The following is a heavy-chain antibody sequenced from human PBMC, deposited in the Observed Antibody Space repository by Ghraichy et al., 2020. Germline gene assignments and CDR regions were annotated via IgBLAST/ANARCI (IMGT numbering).Heavy chain of an antibody. D-gene: IGHD3-3*01. CDR1: GFTFSIHA. Sequence: GALRLSCAASGFTFSIHAMSWVRQAPGKGLECVSGINANDGSTYYADSVKGRFTISRDNSKNTLYLQMSSLRDEDTAIYYCAKDSLIRGESFRFLFDSWGQGTLVSVSS. J-gene: IGHJ4*02. CDR3: AKDSLIRGESFRFLFDS. V-gene: IGHV3-23*01. CDR2: INANDGST.